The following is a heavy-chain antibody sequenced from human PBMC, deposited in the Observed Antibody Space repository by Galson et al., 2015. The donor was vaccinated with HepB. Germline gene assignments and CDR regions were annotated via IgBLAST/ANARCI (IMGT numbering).Heavy chain of an antibody. CDR1: GFTSSDSA. CDR3: NSQAPYTGERY. CDR2: IRSKSDSYAT. D-gene: IGHD1-1*01. V-gene: IGHV3-73*01. J-gene: IGHJ4*02. Sequence: SLRLSCAASGFTSSDSAIYWVRQASGKGLEWVGRIRSKSDSYATEYAASVKGRFTISRDDSKNTTFLQMNSLKTEDTAVYYCNSQAPYTGERYWGRGTLVTVSS.